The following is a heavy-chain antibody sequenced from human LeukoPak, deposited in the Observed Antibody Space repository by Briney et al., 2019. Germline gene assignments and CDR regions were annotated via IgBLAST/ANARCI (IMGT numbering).Heavy chain of an antibody. J-gene: IGHJ6*02. CDR2: INRDGSEK. Sequence: GGSLRLSCAASGFTLSSYWMSWVRQAPGKGLEWVANINRDGSEKYYVDSVKGRFTISRDNAKNSLYLQMNSLRAEDTSVYYCARDRPRAVWGQGTTVTVSS. CDR1: GFTLSSYW. CDR3: ARDRPRAV. V-gene: IGHV3-7*01.